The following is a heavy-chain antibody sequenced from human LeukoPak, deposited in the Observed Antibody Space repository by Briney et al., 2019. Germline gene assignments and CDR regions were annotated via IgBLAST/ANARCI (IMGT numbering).Heavy chain of an antibody. J-gene: IGHJ4*02. CDR2: INPILGIA. D-gene: IGHD3-16*01. CDR3: ARGYEYRSAFVSDFDF. Sequence: GASVTVSCKASGGPFSNYGISWVRQAPGQGLEWMGRINPILGIANVAQRFQGRVTIAADKTTSTAYMELNSLRSEDTAVYYCARGYEYRSAFVSDFDFWGQGTLVTVSS. V-gene: IGHV1-69*04. CDR1: GGPFSNYG.